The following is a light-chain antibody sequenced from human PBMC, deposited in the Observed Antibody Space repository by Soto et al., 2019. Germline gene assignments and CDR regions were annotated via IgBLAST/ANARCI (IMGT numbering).Light chain of an antibody. CDR3: SSYTSSSTLYV. CDR2: DVS. J-gene: IGLJ1*01. CDR1: SSDVGGYNY. V-gene: IGLV2-14*01. Sequence: QSVLTQPASVSGSPGQSITISCTGTSSDVGGYNYVSWYQQHPGKAPKLMIYDVSNRPSGVSNRFSGSKSGNTASLTISGLQAEDEADYYCSSYTSSSTLYVFGTGNRSPS.